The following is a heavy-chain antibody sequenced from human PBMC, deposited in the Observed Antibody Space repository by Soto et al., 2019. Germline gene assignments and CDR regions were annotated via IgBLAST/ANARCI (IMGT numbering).Heavy chain of an antibody. CDR1: GGTFSSYT. V-gene: IGHV1-69*04. CDR2: IIPILGIA. CDR3: ARDSLPSWYSSSYYYMDV. Sequence: SVKVSCKASGGTFSSYTISWVRQAPGQGLEWMGRIIPILGIANYAQKFQGRVTITADKSTSTAYVELSSLRSEDTAVYYCARDSLPSWYSSSYYYMDVWGKGTTVPVSS. D-gene: IGHD6-6*01. J-gene: IGHJ6*03.